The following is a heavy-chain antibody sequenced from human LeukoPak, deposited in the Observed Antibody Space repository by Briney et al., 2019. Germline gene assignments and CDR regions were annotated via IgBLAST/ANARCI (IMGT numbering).Heavy chain of an antibody. V-gene: IGHV1-69*05. CDR3: ARAYCGGDCDPGWDASDI. J-gene: IGHJ3*02. CDR1: GGTSSSYA. Sequence: SVKVSCKASGGTSSSYAISWVRQAPGQGLEWMGRIIPIFGTAIYAQKFQGRVTITTDESTSTAYMELSSLRSEDTAVYYCARAYCGGDCDPGWDASDIWGQGTMVTVSS. D-gene: IGHD2-21*02. CDR2: IIPIFGTA.